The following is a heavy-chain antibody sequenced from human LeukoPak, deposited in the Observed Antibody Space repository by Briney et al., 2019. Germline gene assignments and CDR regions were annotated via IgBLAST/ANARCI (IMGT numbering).Heavy chain of an antibody. J-gene: IGHJ4*02. CDR1: GGSVSSSRYY. V-gene: IGHV4-39*07. CDR2: IYHSGST. Sequence: KPSETLSLTCPVSGGSVSSSRYYGGWIRQPPGKGLEWIGSIYHSGSTYYNPSLKSRVTISVDTSKNQFSLKLSSVTAADTAVYYCARSTAVNNLDYWGQGTLVTVSS. D-gene: IGHD1-14*01. CDR3: ARSTAVNNLDY.